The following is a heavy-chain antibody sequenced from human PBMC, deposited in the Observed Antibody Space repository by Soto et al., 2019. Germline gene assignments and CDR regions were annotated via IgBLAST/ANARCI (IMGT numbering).Heavy chain of an antibody. CDR3: ASRSNKVVTLYNWFDP. CDR1: GGTFSSYA. Sequence: QVQLVQSGAEVKKPGSSVKVSCKASGGTFSSYAISWVRQAPGQGLEWMGGIIPIFGTANYAQKFQGRVTITADESTSTAYRELRSLRSEDTAVYYCASRSNKVVTLYNWFDPWGQGTLVTVSS. D-gene: IGHD2-21*02. CDR2: IIPIFGTA. J-gene: IGHJ5*02. V-gene: IGHV1-69*01.